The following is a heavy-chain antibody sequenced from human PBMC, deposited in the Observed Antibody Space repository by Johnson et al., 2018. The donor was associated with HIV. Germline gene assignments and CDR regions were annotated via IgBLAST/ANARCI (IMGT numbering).Heavy chain of an antibody. CDR2: IYSGGST. J-gene: IGHJ3*02. CDR3: ARDYETI. CDR1: AFTFRSYS. V-gene: IGHV3-NL1*01. Sequence: QVQLVESGGGVVQPGRSLRLSCAASAFTFRSYSMHWVRQAPGKGLEWVSVIYSGGSTYYADSVKGRFTISRDNSKDTLYLEMNSLRAEDTAVYYCARDYETIWGQGTMVTVSS. D-gene: IGHD3-16*01.